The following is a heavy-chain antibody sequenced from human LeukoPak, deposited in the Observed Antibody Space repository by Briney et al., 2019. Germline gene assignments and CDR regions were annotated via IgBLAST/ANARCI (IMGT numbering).Heavy chain of an antibody. D-gene: IGHD6-13*01. CDR1: EFTFSSYE. Sequence: GGSLRLSCAASEFTFSSYEMNWVRQAPGKGLEWVSYISSSGSTIYYADSVKGRFTISRDNAKNSLYLQMNSLRAEGTAVYYCARESASTWYSVDYWGQGILVTVSS. CDR3: ARESASTWYSVDY. J-gene: IGHJ4*02. V-gene: IGHV3-48*03. CDR2: ISSSGSTI.